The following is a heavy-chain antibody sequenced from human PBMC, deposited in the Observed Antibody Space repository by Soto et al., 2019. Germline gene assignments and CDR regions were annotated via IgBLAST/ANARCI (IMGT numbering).Heavy chain of an antibody. CDR1: GGTFSSYA. D-gene: IGHD3-9*01. CDR3: ARDLTYYDILTGSAAFDI. CDR2: IIPIFGTA. J-gene: IGHJ3*02. V-gene: IGHV1-69*13. Sequence: ASVKVSCKASGGTFSSYAISWVRQAPGQGLEWMGGIIPIFGTANYAQKFQGRVTITADESTSTAYMELSSLRSEDTAVYYCARDLTYYDILTGSAAFDIWGQGTMVTVSS.